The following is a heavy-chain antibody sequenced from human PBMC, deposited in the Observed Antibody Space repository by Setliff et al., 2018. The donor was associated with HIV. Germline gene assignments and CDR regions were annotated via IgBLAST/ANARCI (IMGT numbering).Heavy chain of an antibody. CDR2: INYAGLT. CDR3: ARPTGGGNFDV. V-gene: IGHV4-34*01. D-gene: IGHD7-27*01. Sequence: SETLSLTCAVYNGSFTDHNWSWIRQPPGKGLEWIGEINYAGLTDYNPSLTSRVSMAVDTSGNHFSLNLASVTAADTAVYYCARPTGGGNFDVWGTGTMVTVSS. J-gene: IGHJ3*01. CDR1: NGSFTDHN.